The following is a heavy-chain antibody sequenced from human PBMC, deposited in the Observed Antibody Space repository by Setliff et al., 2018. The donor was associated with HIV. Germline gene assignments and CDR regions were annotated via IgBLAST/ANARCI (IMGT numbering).Heavy chain of an antibody. Sequence: GGSLRLSCAASGFTFDDYGMTLVRQAPGKGLEWVSGINWNGGSTGYADSVKGRFTVSRDNGKNSLYLQMNSLRAEDTALYYCARGPLWYYYYMDVWGKGTTVTVSS. D-gene: IGHD3-16*01. J-gene: IGHJ6*03. CDR3: ARGPLWYYYYMDV. V-gene: IGHV3-20*04. CDR2: INWNGGST. CDR1: GFTFDDYG.